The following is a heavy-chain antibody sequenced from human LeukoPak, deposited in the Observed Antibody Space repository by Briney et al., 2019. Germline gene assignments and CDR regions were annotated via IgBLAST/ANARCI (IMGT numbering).Heavy chain of an antibody. J-gene: IGHJ4*02. V-gene: IGHV3-7*01. CDR2: IKQDGSEK. CDR1: GFTFSSYW. CDR3: ARSVRFLEWYIDY. D-gene: IGHD3-3*01. Sequence: HPGGSLRLSCAASGFTFSSYWMSWVRQAPGKGLEWVANIKQDGSEKYYVDSVKGRFTISRDNAKNSLYLQMNSLRAEDTAVYYCARSVRFLEWYIDYWGQGTLVTVSS.